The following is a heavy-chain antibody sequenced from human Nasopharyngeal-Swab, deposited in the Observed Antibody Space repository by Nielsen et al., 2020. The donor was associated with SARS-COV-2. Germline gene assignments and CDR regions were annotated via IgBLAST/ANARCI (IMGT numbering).Heavy chain of an antibody. CDR3: AKRYADTYGYPANFFDY. V-gene: IGHV3-23*01. J-gene: IGHJ4*02. CDR2: IGGSTGNT. Sequence: GGSLRLSWAAAGFTFSSYTMNWVRQAPGKGLEWVSTIGGSTGNTYYAASVKGRFTISRDNSKSTLYLQMNSLSAEDTAVYYCAKRYADTYGYPANFFDYWGPGTLVTVSS. D-gene: IGHD5-18*01. CDR1: GFTFSSYT.